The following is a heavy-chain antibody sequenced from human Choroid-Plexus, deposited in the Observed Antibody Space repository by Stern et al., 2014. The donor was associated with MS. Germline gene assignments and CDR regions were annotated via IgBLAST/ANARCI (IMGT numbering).Heavy chain of an antibody. CDR2: VSYDGSNK. CDR3: AKDRQYLTYFFDH. V-gene: IGHV3-30*18. D-gene: IGHD2/OR15-2a*01. J-gene: IGHJ5*02. Sequence: VQLVESGGGVVQPGRPLRLSCVASGFTFGSCAMHWVRQAPGKGLEWVAGVSYDGSNKDYADSVKSRFTISRDNSQNTLYMQMSSLRPEDTAVYYCAKDRQYLTYFFDHWGQGSLVTVSS. CDR1: GFTFGSCA.